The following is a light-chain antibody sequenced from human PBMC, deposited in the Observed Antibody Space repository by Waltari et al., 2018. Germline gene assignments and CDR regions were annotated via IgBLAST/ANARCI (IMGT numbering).Light chain of an antibody. CDR3: CSYAGGNTYV. CDR1: SSNVGGYNY. CDR2: NAS. J-gene: IGLJ1*01. V-gene: IGLV2-11*01. Sequence: QSALTQPRSVSGSPGQSVTISCTGTSSNVGGYNYVFWYQHRPGKAPKLMIYNASNRPSGVPDRFSGAKSADTASLAISGLQAEDEADYYCCSYAGGNTYVFGTGTKVTVL.